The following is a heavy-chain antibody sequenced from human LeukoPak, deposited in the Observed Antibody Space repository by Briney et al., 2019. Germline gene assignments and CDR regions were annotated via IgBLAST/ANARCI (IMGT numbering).Heavy chain of an antibody. CDR2: ISSSSSYI. V-gene: IGHV3-21*01. D-gene: IGHD2-15*01. Sequence: GGSLRLSCAASGFTFSSYSMNWVRQAPGKGLEWVSSISSSSSYIYYADSVKGRFTISRDNAKNSLYLQMNSLRAEDTAVYYCARDCRVWPNYFDYWGQGTLVTVSS. CDR3: ARDCRVWPNYFDY. J-gene: IGHJ4*02. CDR1: GFTFSSYS.